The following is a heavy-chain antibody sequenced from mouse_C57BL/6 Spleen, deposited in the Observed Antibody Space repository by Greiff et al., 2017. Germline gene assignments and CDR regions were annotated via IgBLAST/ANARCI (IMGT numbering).Heavy chain of an antibody. CDR3: ARGGYDGYLAWFAY. J-gene: IGHJ3*01. Sequence: ESGPGLVKPSQSLSLTCSVTGYSITSGYYWNWIRQFPGNTLEWMGYISYDGSNNYNPSLKNRISITRDTSKNQFFLKLNSVTTEDTATYYCARGGYDGYLAWFAYWGQGTLVTVSA. D-gene: IGHD2-3*01. V-gene: IGHV3-6*01. CDR2: ISYDGSN. CDR1: GYSITSGYY.